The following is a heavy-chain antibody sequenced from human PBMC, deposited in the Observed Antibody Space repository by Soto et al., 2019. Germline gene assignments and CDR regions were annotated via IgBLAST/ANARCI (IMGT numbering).Heavy chain of an antibody. J-gene: IGHJ6*02. D-gene: IGHD3-22*01. CDR1: GYTFTGYY. CDR2: INPNSGGT. V-gene: IGHV1-2*04. Sequence: ASVKVSCKASGYTFTGYYMHWVRQAPGQGLEWMGWINPNSGGTNYAQKLQGWVTMTRDTSISTAYMELSRLRSDDTAVYYCARDRGRYYYDSSGSRYYYYYGMDVWGQGTTVTVS. CDR3: ARDRGRYYYDSSGSRYYYYYGMDV.